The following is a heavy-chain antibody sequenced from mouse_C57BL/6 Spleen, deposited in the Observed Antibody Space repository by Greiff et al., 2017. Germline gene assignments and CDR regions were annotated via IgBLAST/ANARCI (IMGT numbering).Heavy chain of an antibody. CDR2: INPSSGYT. CDR3: ARRDYGGDYAMGD. D-gene: IGHD2-4*01. Sequence: QVQLKESGAELAKPGASVKLSCKASGYTFTSYWMHWVKQRPGQGLEWIGYINPSSGYTKYNQKFKDKATLTADKSSSTAYMQLSSLTSEDSAVYYYARRDYGGDYAMGDWGQGTSVTVAS. J-gene: IGHJ4*01. CDR1: GYTFTSYW. V-gene: IGHV1-7*01.